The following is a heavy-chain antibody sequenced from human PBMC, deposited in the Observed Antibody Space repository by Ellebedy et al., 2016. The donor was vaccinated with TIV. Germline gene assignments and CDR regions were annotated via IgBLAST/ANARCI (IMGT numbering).Heavy chain of an antibody. J-gene: IGHJ5*02. V-gene: IGHV3-23*01. CDR2: ISGSGGST. Sequence: GESLKISCAASGFTFSTYAMSWVRQAPGKGLEWVSGISGSGGSTYYADSVKGRFTISRDNSKNTLSLQMNSLRAEDTAVYYCAKRGIAVDNWFDPWGQGTLVTVSS. D-gene: IGHD6-19*01. CDR3: AKRGIAVDNWFDP. CDR1: GFTFSTYA.